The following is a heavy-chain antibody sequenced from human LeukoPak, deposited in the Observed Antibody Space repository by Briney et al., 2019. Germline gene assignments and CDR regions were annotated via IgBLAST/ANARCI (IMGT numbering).Heavy chain of an antibody. CDR2: IYYSGST. CDR1: GGSISSYY. Sequence: SETLPLTCTVSGGSISSYYWSWIRQPPGKGLERIGYIYYSGSTNYNPSLKSRVTISVDTSKNQFSLKLSSVTAAGTAVYYCARGVAARPLDYWGQGTLVTVSS. V-gene: IGHV4-59*01. CDR3: ARGVAARPLDY. D-gene: IGHD6-6*01. J-gene: IGHJ4*02.